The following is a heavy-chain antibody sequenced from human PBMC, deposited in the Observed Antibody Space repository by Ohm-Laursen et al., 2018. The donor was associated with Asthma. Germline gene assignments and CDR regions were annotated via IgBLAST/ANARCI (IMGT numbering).Heavy chain of an antibody. V-gene: IGHV4-59*01. D-gene: IGHD2-15*01. CDR1: GGSISSYY. CDR3: ARDRVVVVAATPYYYYGMDV. J-gene: IGHJ6*02. CDR2: IYYSGST. Sequence: TLSLTCTVSGGSISSYYWSWIRQPPGKGLEWIGYIYYSGSTNYNPSLKSRVTISVDTSKNQFSLKLSSVTAADTAVYYCARDRVVVVAATPYYYYGMDVWGQGTTVTVSS.